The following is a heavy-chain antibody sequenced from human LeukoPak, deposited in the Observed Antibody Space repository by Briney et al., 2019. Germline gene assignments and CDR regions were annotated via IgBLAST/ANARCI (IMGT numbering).Heavy chain of an antibody. J-gene: IGHJ4*02. V-gene: IGHV4-39*01. CDR2: IYYSGST. D-gene: IGHD6-13*01. CDR1: GGSISSSSYY. CDR3: ARHVIRPGIAAAGKPNHFDY. Sequence: SETLSITCTVSGGSISSSSYYWGWIRQAPGKGLEWVGSIYYSGSTYYNPSLKSRVTISVDTSKNQFSLKLSSVTAADTAVYYCARHVIRPGIAAAGKPNHFDYWGQGTLVTVSS.